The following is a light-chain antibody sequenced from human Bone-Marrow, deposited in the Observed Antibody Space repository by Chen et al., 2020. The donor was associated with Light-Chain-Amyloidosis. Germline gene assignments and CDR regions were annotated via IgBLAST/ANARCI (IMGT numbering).Light chain of an antibody. V-gene: IGLV2-23*01. CDR2: EGI. J-gene: IGLJ1*01. CDR3: YTYAGSATFV. CDR1: SSNVGDYSL. Sequence: QSALTHPASVSGSPGQSITIPCTGTSSNVGDYSLVSWYQQHPGTAPKLILYEGIQRPSGVSSRFSGSMSGNTASLTISGLQTEDEADYFCYTYAGSATFVFGSATTVTVL.